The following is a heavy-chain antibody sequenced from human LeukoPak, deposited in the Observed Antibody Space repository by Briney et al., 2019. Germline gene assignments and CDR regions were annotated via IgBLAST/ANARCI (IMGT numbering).Heavy chain of an antibody. Sequence: SETLSLTCTVSGGSISGDYWSWIRQPAGKGLEWIGRVYTSGSTNYNPSLRSRVTISVDTSKNQFSLKLSSVTAADTAVYYCARNFRKTHRRSIPRNYYSYMDTWGKGTPVTASS. V-gene: IGHV4-4*07. CDR1: GGSISGDY. D-gene: IGHD3-3*01. CDR3: ARNFRKTHRRSIPRNYYSYMDT. J-gene: IGHJ6*03. CDR2: VYTSGST.